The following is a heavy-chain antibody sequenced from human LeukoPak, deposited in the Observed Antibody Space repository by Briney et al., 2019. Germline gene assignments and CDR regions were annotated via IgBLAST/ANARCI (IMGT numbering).Heavy chain of an antibody. CDR1: GDSISSYY. D-gene: IGHD2-8*01. CDR3: ATSSDAKSAPFDH. J-gene: IGHJ4*02. V-gene: IGHV4-4*09. Sequence: SETLTLTCTVSGDSISSYYWSWIRQPPGKGLEWIGYIYTSGSTNYNPSLKSRVTISVDTSKSQFSLRLTSVTAADTAVYYCATSSDAKSAPFDHWGQGAPVTVSS. CDR2: IYTSGST.